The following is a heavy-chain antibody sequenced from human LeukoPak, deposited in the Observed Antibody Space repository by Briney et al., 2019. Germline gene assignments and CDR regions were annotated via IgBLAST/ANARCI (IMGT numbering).Heavy chain of an antibody. J-gene: IGHJ4*02. CDR1: GXSITSTIYY. CDR3: ARHAVDGTAYYFDYFDY. D-gene: IGHD3-22*01. V-gene: IGHV4-39*01. CDR2: IYYSGST. Sequence: SETLSLTCTVSGXSITSTIYYWGWIRQPPGKGLEWIGNIYYSGSTYYNPSLKSRVTISVDTSKNQFSLKLSSVTAADTAVYYCARHAVDGTAYYFDYFDYWGQGTLVTVSS.